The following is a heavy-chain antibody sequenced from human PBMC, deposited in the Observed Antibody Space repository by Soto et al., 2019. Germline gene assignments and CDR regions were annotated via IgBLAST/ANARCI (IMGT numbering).Heavy chain of an antibody. D-gene: IGHD6-19*01. Sequence: GGSLRLSCAASGFTFSSYGMHWVRQAPGKGLEWVALISYDGSNEFYADSVKGRFTISRDNSKNTLYLQMNSLRVEDTTVYYCAKSASSSRYDYYYYSMDVWGHGTTVTVSS. CDR3: AKSASSSRYDYYYYSMDV. V-gene: IGHV3-30*18. J-gene: IGHJ6*02. CDR1: GFTFSSYG. CDR2: ISYDGSNE.